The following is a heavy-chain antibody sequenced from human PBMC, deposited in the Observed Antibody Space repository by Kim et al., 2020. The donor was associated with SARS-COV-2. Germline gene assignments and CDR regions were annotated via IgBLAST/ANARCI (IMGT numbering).Heavy chain of an antibody. Sequence: VSVKSRITINPDTSKNQFSLQLNSVTPEDTAVYYCARRIVSVAVNWYFDLWGRGTLVTVSS. CDR3: ARRIVSVAVNWYFDL. J-gene: IGHJ2*01. V-gene: IGHV6-1*01. D-gene: IGHD1-26*01.